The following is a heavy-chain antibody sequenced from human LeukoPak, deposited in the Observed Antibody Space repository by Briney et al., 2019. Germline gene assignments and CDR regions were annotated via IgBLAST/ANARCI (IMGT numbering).Heavy chain of an antibody. CDR2: ISNSGSYI. D-gene: IGHD3-22*01. V-gene: IGHV3-21*01. Sequence: GGSLRLSCAASGFTFNTHSMNWVRQAPGKGLEWVSSISNSGSYIYYADSVKGRFTISRDDAKKSVYLQMNSLRAEDTAVYYCARRPTTYYEYYLYHAMDVWGQGTTVTVSS. J-gene: IGHJ6*02. CDR3: ARRPTTYYEYYLYHAMDV. CDR1: GFTFNTHS.